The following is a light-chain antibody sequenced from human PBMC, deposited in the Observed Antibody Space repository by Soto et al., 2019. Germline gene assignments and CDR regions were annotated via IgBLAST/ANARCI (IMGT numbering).Light chain of an antibody. J-gene: IGKJ1*01. V-gene: IGKV3-11*01. CDR1: QSVSSY. Sequence: IVLTHSPATRSLPPVERATLSCIASQSVSSYLAWYQQKPGQAPRLLIYDASNRATGIPARFSGSGSGTDFTLTISSREPEDFAVYYCQQRSTGPTGPFGQGTKVDIK. CDR3: QQRSTGPTGP. CDR2: DAS.